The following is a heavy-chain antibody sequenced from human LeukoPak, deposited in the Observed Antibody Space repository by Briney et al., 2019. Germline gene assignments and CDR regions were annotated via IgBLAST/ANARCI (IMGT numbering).Heavy chain of an antibody. J-gene: IGHJ4*02. CDR2: ISAYNGNT. Sequence: ASVKVSCMASGYTFTSYGISWVRQAPGQGLEWMGWISAYNGNTNYAQKLQGRVTMTTDTSTSTAYMELRSLRSDDTAVYYCARTAPFGRFGELSSFFDYWGQGTLVTVSS. D-gene: IGHD3-10*01. CDR1: GYTFTSYG. V-gene: IGHV1-18*04. CDR3: ARTAPFGRFGELSSFFDY.